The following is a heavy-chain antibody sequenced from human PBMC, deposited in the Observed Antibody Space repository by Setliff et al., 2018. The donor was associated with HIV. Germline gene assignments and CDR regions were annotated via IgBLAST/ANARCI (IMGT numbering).Heavy chain of an antibody. CDR3: ARGGGPTVVSNFAY. V-gene: IGHV4-59*01. Sequence: SETLSLTCTVSSGSISSYYWSWIRQPPGKGLEWIGHIYYSGSTDYNPSLKSRVTISLDASKNQFSLKLTSVTAADTAVYYCARGGGPTVVSNFAYWGQGTLVTVSS. CDR1: SGSISSYY. J-gene: IGHJ4*02. D-gene: IGHD4-17*01. CDR2: IYYSGST.